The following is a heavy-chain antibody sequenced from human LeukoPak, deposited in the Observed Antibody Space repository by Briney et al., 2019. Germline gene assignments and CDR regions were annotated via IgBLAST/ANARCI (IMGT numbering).Heavy chain of an antibody. Sequence: SETLSLTCTVSGVYISSGDYYWRWIRQPPGKGLERIEYIYYSANTYYNPSLKSRVTISVDTSNNQFSLKLSSVTAADTALYYCARDYSGYHLLDYWGQGTLVTVSS. CDR2: IYYSANT. CDR1: GVYISSGDYY. J-gene: IGHJ4*02. CDR3: ARDYSGYHLLDY. V-gene: IGHV4-30-4*08. D-gene: IGHD5-12*01.